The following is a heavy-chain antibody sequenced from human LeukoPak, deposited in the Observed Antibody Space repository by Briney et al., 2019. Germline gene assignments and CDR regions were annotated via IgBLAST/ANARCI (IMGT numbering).Heavy chain of an antibody. V-gene: IGHV4-4*09. CDR2: IYTSGST. D-gene: IGHD3-10*01. CDR1: GGSISSYY. CDR3: ARRLGVRGVQTLYYYYYYYMDV. J-gene: IGHJ6*03. Sequence: PSETLSLTCTVSGGSISSYYWSWIRQPPGKGLEWIGYIYTSGSTNYNPSLKSRVTISVDTSKNQFSLKLSSVTAADTAVYYCARRLGVRGVQTLYYYYYYYMDVWGKGTMVTVSS.